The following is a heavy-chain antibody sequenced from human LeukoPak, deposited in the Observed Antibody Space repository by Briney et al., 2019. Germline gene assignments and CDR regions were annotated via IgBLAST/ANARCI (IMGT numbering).Heavy chain of an antibody. J-gene: IGHJ4*02. V-gene: IGHV1-2*02. D-gene: IGHD3-9*01. CDR3: ARDDDYDILGGY. Sequence: ASVKVSCKASGYTFTGYYMHWVRQAPGQGLGWMGWINPNSGGTNYAQKFQGRVTMTRDTSISTAYMELSRLRSDDTAVYYCARDDDYDILGGYWGQGTLVTVSS. CDR1: GYTFTGYY. CDR2: INPNSGGT.